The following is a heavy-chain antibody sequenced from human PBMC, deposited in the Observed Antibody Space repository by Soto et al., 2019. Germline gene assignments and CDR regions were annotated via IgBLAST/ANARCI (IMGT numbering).Heavy chain of an antibody. V-gene: IGHV3-23*01. CDR1: GFTFSSYA. CDR3: AKARGRTWYEDY. Sequence: EVQLLESGGGLVQPGGSLRLSCAASGFTFSSYAMTWVRQAPGKGLEWVSSISGSGNTTYYADSVKGRFTISRDSSKNTMYLQMNSLRPEDTAVYYCAKARGRTWYEDYWGQGTVVTVSS. CDR2: ISGSGNTT. J-gene: IGHJ4*02. D-gene: IGHD6-13*01.